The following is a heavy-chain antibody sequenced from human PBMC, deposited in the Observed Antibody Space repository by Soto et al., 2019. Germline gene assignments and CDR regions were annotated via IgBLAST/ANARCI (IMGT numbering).Heavy chain of an antibody. CDR3: ASPAVRGVERYYYYMDV. V-gene: IGHV4-39*01. CDR2: IYYSGST. Sequence: SETLSLTCTVSGGSISSSSYYWGWIRQPPGKGLEWIGSIYYSGSTYYNPSLKSRVTISVDTSKNQFSLKLSSVTAADTAVYYCASPAVRGVERYYYYMDVWGKGTTVTVSS. CDR1: GGSISSSSYY. D-gene: IGHD3-10*01. J-gene: IGHJ6*03.